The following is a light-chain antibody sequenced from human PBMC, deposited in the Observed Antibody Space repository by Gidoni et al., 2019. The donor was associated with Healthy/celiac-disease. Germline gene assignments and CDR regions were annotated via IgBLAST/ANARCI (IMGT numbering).Light chain of an antibody. Sequence: QSALTQPPSSSXXXVQSVTISCTVTSSDVGGYNYVSWYHQHPGKAPKLMIYEVSNRPSGVPDRFSGSKSGNTASLTVSGLQAEDEADYYCSSYAGSNNVVFGGGXKLTVL. V-gene: IGLV2-8*01. CDR2: EVS. J-gene: IGLJ2*01. CDR3: SSYAGSNNVV. CDR1: SSDVGGYNY.